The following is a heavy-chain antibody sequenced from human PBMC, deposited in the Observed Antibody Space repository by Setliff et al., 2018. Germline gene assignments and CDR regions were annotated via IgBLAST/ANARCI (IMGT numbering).Heavy chain of an antibody. Sequence: PSETLSLTCTVSGGSISSGGYYWSWIRQHPGMGLEWIGYIYYSGSTYHNPSLKTLVTISVDTSKNQFSLKLSSVTAADTAVYYCARCSGSYGAFDIWGQGTMVTVSS. V-gene: IGHV4-31*01. CDR2: IYYSGST. J-gene: IGHJ3*02. D-gene: IGHD1-26*01. CDR1: GGSISSGGYY. CDR3: ARCSGSYGAFDI.